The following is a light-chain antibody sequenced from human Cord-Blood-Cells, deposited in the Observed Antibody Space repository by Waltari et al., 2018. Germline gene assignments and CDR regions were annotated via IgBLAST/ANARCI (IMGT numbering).Light chain of an antibody. CDR1: SSDVGSYNL. V-gene: IGLV2-23*01. Sequence: QSALTQPASVSGSPGQSITISCTGTSSDVGSYNLVSCYQQHPGKTPKLVIYEGSKRPSGFSNRCSGSKPGNTASLTISGLQAEDEADYYCCSYAGSSTWVFGGGTKLTVL. CDR3: CSYAGSSTWV. J-gene: IGLJ3*02. CDR2: EGS.